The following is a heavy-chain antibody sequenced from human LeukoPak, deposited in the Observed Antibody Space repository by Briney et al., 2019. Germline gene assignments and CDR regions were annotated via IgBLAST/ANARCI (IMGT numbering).Heavy chain of an antibody. CDR2: INPNSGGT. Sequence: ASVKVSCKASGYTFTGYYMHWVRQAPGQGLEWMGWINPNSGGTNYAQKFQGRVTMTRDTSISTAYMELSRLRSDDTAVYYCARSLLWFGEFRRSSNWFDPWGQGTLVTVSS. D-gene: IGHD3-10*01. CDR3: ARSLLWFGEFRRSSNWFDP. V-gene: IGHV1-2*02. J-gene: IGHJ5*02. CDR1: GYTFTGYY.